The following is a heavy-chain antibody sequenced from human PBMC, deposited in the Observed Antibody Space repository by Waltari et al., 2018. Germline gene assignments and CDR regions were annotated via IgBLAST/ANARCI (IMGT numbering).Heavy chain of an antibody. V-gene: IGHV3-20*04. CDR1: GFNFNDYT. Sequence: EVQLVESGGGVVRPGGSLRLSCVASGFNFNDYTMSWVRQAPGKGRVWVSGRNWNGGSIGYADSVKGRFTISRDSAKNSLYLQMNSLKTEDTAVYYCTTETTVTTGTFDYWGQGTLVTVSS. CDR3: TTETTVTTGTFDY. J-gene: IGHJ4*02. D-gene: IGHD4-17*01. CDR2: RNWNGGSI.